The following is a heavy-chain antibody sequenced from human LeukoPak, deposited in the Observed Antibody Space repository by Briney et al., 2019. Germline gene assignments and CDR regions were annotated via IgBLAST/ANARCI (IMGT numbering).Heavy chain of an antibody. J-gene: IGHJ4*02. CDR1: GYTFTSYG. D-gene: IGHD1-26*01. CDR2: IIPIFGTA. Sequence: ASVKVSCKASGYTFTSYGISWVRQAPGQGLEWMGGIIPIFGTANYAQKFQGRVTITADESTSTAYMELSSLRSEDTAVYYCAREGEWELSFDYWGQGTLVTVSS. CDR3: AREGEWELSFDY. V-gene: IGHV1-69*13.